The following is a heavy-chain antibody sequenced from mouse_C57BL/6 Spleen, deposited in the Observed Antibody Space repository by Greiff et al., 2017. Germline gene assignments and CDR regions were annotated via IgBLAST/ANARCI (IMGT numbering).Heavy chain of an antibody. CDR1: GFTFSDYY. Sequence: EVKVVESEGGLVQPGSSMKLSCTASGFTFSDYYMAWVRQVPEKGLEWVANINYDGSSTYYLDSLKSRFIISRDNAKNILYLQMSRLKSEDTATYYCAKGSRGNSFDYWGQGTTLTVSS. V-gene: IGHV5-16*01. CDR2: INYDGSST. CDR3: AKGSRGNSFDY. J-gene: IGHJ2*01.